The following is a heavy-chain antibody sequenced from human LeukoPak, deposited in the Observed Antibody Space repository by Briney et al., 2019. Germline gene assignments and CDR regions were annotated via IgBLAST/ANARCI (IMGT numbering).Heavy chain of an antibody. CDR3: AKAGYDFWSGKPLDY. CDR2: ISWNSGSI. V-gene: IGHV3-9*01. J-gene: IGHJ4*02. D-gene: IGHD3-3*01. CDR1: GFTFDDYA. Sequence: GGSLRLSCAASGFTFDDYAMHWVRQAPGKGLEWVSGISWNSGSIGYADSVKGRFTISRDNAKNSLYLQMNSLRAEDTASYYCAKAGYDFWSGKPLDYWGQGTLVTVSS.